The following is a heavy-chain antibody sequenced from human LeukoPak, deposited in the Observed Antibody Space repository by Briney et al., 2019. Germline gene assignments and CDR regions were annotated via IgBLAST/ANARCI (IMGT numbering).Heavy chain of an antibody. D-gene: IGHD3-10*01. CDR2: IIPIFGTA. Sequence: GASVKVSCKASGYAFTGYYIHWVRQAPGQGLEWMGGIIPIFGTANYAQKFQGRVTITADESTSTAYMELSSLRSEDTAVYYCASHYYGSGSYYIGWFDPWGQGTLVTVSS. V-gene: IGHV1-69*13. J-gene: IGHJ5*02. CDR1: GYAFTGYY. CDR3: ASHYYGSGSYYIGWFDP.